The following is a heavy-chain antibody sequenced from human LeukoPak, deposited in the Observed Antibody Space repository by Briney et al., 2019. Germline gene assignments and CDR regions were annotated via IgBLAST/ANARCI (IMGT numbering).Heavy chain of an antibody. CDR1: GGSISSYY. CDR3: ARGGSFFDY. V-gene: IGHV4-59*01. J-gene: IGHJ4*02. Sequence: SETLSLTCTVSGGSISSYYWSWIRQPPGKGLEWIGYIYYSGTTNYNPSLKSRVTISVDTSKNQFSLKLSSVTAADTAVYYCARGGSFFDYWGQGTLVTVSS. CDR2: IYYSGTT. D-gene: IGHD6-25*01.